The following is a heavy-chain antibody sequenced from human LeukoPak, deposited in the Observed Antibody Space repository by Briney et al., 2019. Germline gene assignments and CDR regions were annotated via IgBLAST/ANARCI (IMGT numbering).Heavy chain of an antibody. CDR2: ISPYNGNT. Sequence: ASVKVSCKASGYTFINYGITWVRQAPGQGPEWMGWISPYNGNTKYLQKLQGRVTMTTDTSTSTAYMEVRSLRSDDTAVYYCAREESIGSYQFLHDYWGQGTLVTVSS. V-gene: IGHV1-18*01. CDR1: GYTFINYG. D-gene: IGHD1-26*01. J-gene: IGHJ4*02. CDR3: AREESIGSYQFLHDY.